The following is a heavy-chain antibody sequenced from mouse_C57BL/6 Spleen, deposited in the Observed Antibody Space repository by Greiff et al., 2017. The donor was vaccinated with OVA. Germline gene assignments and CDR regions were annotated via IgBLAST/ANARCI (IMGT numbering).Heavy chain of an antibody. CDR2: IDPSDSYT. Sequence: QVHVKQPGAELVMPGASVKLSCKASGYTFTSYWMHWVKPRPGQGLEWIGEIDPSDSYTNYNQKFKGKSTLTVDKSSSTAYMQLSSLTSEDSAVYDCARGVYYYGSGYVDYWGKGTTLTVSS. V-gene: IGHV1-69*01. CDR3: ARGVYYYGSGYVDY. D-gene: IGHD1-1*01. J-gene: IGHJ2*01. CDR1: GYTFTSYW.